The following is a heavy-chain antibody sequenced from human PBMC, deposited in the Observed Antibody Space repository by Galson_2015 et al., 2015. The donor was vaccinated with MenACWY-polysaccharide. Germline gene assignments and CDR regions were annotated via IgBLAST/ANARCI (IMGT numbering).Heavy chain of an antibody. CDR1: GFTFSSYS. D-gene: IGHD1-26*01. CDR2: ISSSSSYI. J-gene: IGHJ6*02. CDR3: AWTKSGGYYYGMDV. Sequence: SLRLSCAASGFTFSSYSMNWVRQAPGKGLEWVSSISSSSSYIYYADSVKGRFTISRDNAKNSLYLQMNSLRAEDTAVYYCAWTKSGGYYYGMDVWGQGTTVTVSS. V-gene: IGHV3-21*01.